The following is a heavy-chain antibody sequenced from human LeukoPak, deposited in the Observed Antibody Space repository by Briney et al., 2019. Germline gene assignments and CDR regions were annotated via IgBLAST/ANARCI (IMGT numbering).Heavy chain of an antibody. D-gene: IGHD6-6*01. Sequence: PSETLSLTCTVSGGSIGSSSYYWGWIRQPPGKGLEWIGSIYYSGSTYYNPSLKSRVTISVDTSKNQFSLKLSSVTAADTAVYYCARDSGNLIIAARHFDYWGQGTLVTVSS. CDR2: IYYSGST. CDR3: ARDSGNLIIAARHFDY. J-gene: IGHJ4*02. V-gene: IGHV4-39*07. CDR1: GGSIGSSSYY.